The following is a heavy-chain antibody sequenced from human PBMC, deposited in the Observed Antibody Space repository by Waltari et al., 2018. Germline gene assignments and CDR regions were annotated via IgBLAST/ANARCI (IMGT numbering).Heavy chain of an antibody. D-gene: IGHD3-10*01. Sequence: EVQLVESGGGLVQPGGSLRLSCAASGFTFSSYMMHWVRQAPGKGLVWVSRISTDGSGTVYADSVKGRFTVSRDNAKNTLYLQMNSLRVEDTAVYYCARDRSGNDHWGQGTLVTVSS. CDR3: ARDRSGNDH. CDR1: GFTFSSYM. CDR2: ISTDGSGT. V-gene: IGHV3-74*01. J-gene: IGHJ5*02.